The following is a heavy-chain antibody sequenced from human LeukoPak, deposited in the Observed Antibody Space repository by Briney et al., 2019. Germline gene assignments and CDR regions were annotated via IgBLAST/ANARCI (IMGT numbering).Heavy chain of an antibody. D-gene: IGHD6-6*01. CDR3: VKEGTPYVSSYFDY. V-gene: IGHV3-30*18. J-gene: IGHJ4*02. Sequence: GRSLRLSCAASGFTFSPYGMNWVRQAPGKGLEWVAVISHDGSLNYYADSVTGRFTISRDNPRNMLYLQMNSLRADDTAVYYCVKEGTPYVSSYFDYWGQGSLVTVS. CDR2: ISHDGSLN. CDR1: GFTFSPYG.